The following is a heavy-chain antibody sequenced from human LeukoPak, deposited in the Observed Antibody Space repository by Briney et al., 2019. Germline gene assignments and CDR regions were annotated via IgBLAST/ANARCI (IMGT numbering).Heavy chain of an antibody. CDR3: ARGSYYHFWSGYYTGGYFDY. V-gene: IGHV4-59*01. D-gene: IGHD3-3*01. CDR2: IYYSGST. J-gene: IGHJ4*02. CDR1: GGSISSYY. Sequence: PSETLSLTCTVSGGSISSYYWSWIRQPPGKGLEWIGYIYYSGSTNYNPSLKSRVTISVDTSKNQFSLKLSSVTAADTAVYYCARGSYYHFWSGYYTGGYFDYWGQGTLVTVSS.